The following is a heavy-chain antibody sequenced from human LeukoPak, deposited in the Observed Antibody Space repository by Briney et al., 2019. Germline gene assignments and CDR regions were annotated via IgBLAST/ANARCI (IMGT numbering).Heavy chain of an antibody. V-gene: IGHV1-18*01. CDR1: AYTFASYG. CDR2: ISAYIGNT. J-gene: IGHJ5*02. D-gene: IGHD2-2*01. CDR3: ARDPLRSSQRSWFDP. Sequence: GASGKAAWNAAAYTFASYGIGWERQAPGHGLEWMGWISAYIGNTNYAQKLQGRVTMTTDTSTSTAYMELRSLRSDDTAVYYCARDPLRSSQRSWFDPWGQGTLVTVSS.